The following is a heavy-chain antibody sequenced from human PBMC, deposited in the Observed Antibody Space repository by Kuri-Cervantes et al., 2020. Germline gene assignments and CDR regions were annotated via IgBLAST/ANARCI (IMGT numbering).Heavy chain of an antibody. J-gene: IGHJ5*02. V-gene: IGHV4-4*07. CDR1: GGSISSYY. Sequence: GSLRLSCTVSGGSISSYYWSWIRQPAGKGLEWIGRIYTSGSTNYNPSLKSRVTMSVDTSKNQFSLKLSSVTAADTAVYYCARGAAFGVVGWFDPWGQGTLVTVSS. CDR2: IYTSGST. D-gene: IGHD3-3*01. CDR3: ARGAAFGVVGWFDP.